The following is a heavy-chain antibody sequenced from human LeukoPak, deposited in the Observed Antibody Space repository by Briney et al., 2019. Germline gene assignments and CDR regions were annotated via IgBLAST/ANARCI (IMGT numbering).Heavy chain of an antibody. Sequence: GASVKVSCKASGYTFTSYGISWVRQAPGQGLEWMGWISGYNGDTNYAQKFQGRVTMTTDTSTSTVYMDLRSLRSDDTAVYYCARLTLYGPGSYYKDWGQGTLVTVSS. J-gene: IGHJ4*02. CDR1: GYTFTSYG. D-gene: IGHD3-10*01. CDR3: ARLTLYGPGSYYKD. V-gene: IGHV1-18*01. CDR2: ISGYNGDT.